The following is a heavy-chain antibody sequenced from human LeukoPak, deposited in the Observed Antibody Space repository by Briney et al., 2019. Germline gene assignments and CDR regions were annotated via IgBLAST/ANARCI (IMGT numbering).Heavy chain of an antibody. D-gene: IGHD3-3*01. V-gene: IGHV3-21*01. Sequence: GGSLRLSCAASGFTFSSYSMNWVRQAPGKGLEWVSSISSSSSYIHYADSVKGRFTISRDNAKNSLYLQMNSLRAEDTAVYYCARYLIDFWSGCMDVWGQGTTVTVSS. J-gene: IGHJ6*02. CDR3: ARYLIDFWSGCMDV. CDR1: GFTFSSYS. CDR2: ISSSSSYI.